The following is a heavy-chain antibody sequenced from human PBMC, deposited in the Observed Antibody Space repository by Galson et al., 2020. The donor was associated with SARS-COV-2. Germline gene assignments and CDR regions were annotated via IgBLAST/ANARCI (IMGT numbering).Heavy chain of an antibody. CDR2: ISYDGSNK. CDR1: GFTFSSYA. Sequence: GESLKISCAASGFTFSSYAMHWVRQAPGKGLEWVAVISYDGSNKYYADSVKGRFTISRDNSKNTLYLQMNSLRAEDTAVYYCANEGFGADAFDIWGQGTMVTVSS. V-gene: IGHV3-30*04. D-gene: IGHD3-10*01. CDR3: ANEGFGADAFDI. J-gene: IGHJ3*02.